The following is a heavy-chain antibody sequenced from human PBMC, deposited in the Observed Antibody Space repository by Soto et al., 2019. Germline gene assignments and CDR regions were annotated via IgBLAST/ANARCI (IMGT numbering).Heavy chain of an antibody. Sequence: GGSLRLSCTVSGFAFRSYGLHWVRQAPGKGLEWVAVISYDGSNKYYADSVKGRFTISRDNSKNTLYLQMNSLRAEDTAVYYCARYQVKDGYNYDYFDYWGQGTLVTVSS. CDR3: ARYQVKDGYNYDYFDY. V-gene: IGHV3-30*03. CDR1: GFAFRSYG. D-gene: IGHD5-12*01. J-gene: IGHJ4*02. CDR2: ISYDGSNK.